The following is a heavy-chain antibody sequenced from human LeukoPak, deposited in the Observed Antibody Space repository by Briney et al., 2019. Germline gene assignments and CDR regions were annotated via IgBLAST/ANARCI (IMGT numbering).Heavy chain of an antibody. CDR3: VRDRELGY. J-gene: IGHJ4*02. CDR2: IYDRGNT. Sequence: SESLSLTCIVSGGSISSSYWSWIRQPPGKGLEWIGYIYDRGNTNYNPSLKSRVTISVDTSKNQFALRLTSVTPADTAIYYCVRDRELGYWGQGTLVTVSS. D-gene: IGHD2/OR15-2a*01. CDR1: GGSISSSY. V-gene: IGHV4-59*01.